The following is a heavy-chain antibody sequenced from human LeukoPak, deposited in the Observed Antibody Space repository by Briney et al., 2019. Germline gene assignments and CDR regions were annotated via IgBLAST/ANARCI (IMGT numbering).Heavy chain of an antibody. CDR2: ISSSSSYI. J-gene: IGHJ3*02. Sequence: PGGSLRLSCAASGFTFSSYGMNWVRQAPGKGLEWVSSISSSSSYIYYADSVKGRFTISRDNAKNSLYLQMNSLRAEDTAVYYCARDEDKYFDWLLSAFDIWGQGTMVTVSS. V-gene: IGHV3-21*01. CDR1: GFTFSSYG. D-gene: IGHD3-9*01. CDR3: ARDEDKYFDWLLSAFDI.